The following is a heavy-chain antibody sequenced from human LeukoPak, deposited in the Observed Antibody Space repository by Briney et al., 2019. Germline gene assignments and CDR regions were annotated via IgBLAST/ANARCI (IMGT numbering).Heavy chain of an antibody. V-gene: IGHV4-59*01. J-gene: IGHJ4*02. CDR2: IYYSGTT. CDR3: ARGVYIAAAQYGY. Sequence: SETLSLTCTVSGGSISSYYWSWIRQPPGKGLEWIGYIYYSGTTNYNPSLKSRVTISVDTSKNQFSLKLNSVTAADTAVYYCARGVYIAAAQYGYWGQGTLATVSS. CDR1: GGSISSYY. D-gene: IGHD6-13*01.